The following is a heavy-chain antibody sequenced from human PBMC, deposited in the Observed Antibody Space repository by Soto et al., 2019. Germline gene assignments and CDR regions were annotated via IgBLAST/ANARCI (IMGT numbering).Heavy chain of an antibody. CDR3: ARELVVVAATGSYYYYGMDV. Sequence: ASVKVSCKASGYTFTSYYMHWVRQAPGQGLEWMGIINPSGGSTSYAQKFQGRVTMTRDTSTSTVYMELSSLRSEDTAVYYCARELVVVAATGSYYYYGMDVWGQGTTVTVSS. V-gene: IGHV1-46*01. D-gene: IGHD2-15*01. J-gene: IGHJ6*02. CDR1: GYTFTSYY. CDR2: INPSGGST.